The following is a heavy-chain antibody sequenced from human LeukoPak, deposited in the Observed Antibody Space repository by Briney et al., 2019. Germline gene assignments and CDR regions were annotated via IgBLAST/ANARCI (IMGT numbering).Heavy chain of an antibody. CDR1: GFTFTGYY. CDR2: INPKRGDT. Sequence: GASVKVSCKTSGFTFTGYYIHWLRQAPRHGLEWMGWINPKRGDTNYAPKFQGRVTMTRDTSIRPAYMDLSSLRSDDTAVYYCARDWGMVAGTAGDYWGQGTLVTVSS. V-gene: IGHV1-2*02. CDR3: ARDWGMVAGTAGDY. D-gene: IGHD6-19*01. J-gene: IGHJ4*02.